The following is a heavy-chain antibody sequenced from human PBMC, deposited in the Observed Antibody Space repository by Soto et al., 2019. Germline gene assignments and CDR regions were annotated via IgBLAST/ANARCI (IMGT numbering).Heavy chain of an antibody. CDR1: WFSLSTSRMC. J-gene: IGHJ4*02. CDR3: ARMIFGRSGEYYFDY. D-gene: IGHD3-3*01. V-gene: IGHV2-70*11. Sequence: SGPTLVNPTQTLTLTCTFSWFSLSTSRMCVSWIRQPPGKALEWLARIDWDDAKYFNTSLKTRLTVSKDTSKNQVVLTMTNVDPVDTATYYCARMIFGRSGEYYFDYWGQGILVTVSS. CDR2: IDWDDAK.